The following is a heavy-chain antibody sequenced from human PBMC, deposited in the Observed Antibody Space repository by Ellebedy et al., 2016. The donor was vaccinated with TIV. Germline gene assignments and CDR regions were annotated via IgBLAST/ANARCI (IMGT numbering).Heavy chain of an antibody. J-gene: IGHJ1*01. CDR1: GYSFMDYY. Sequence: AASVKVSCKASGYSFMDYYIHWLRQGPGQGLEWMGRIDPDTGDTKFAQRFEGWVTLTTDTSITTAYIELSRLKFDDTALDFCAFRGSYSSVESFHHWGQGTPVTVSS. CDR2: IDPDTGDT. CDR3: AFRGSYSSVESFHH. V-gene: IGHV1-2*04. D-gene: IGHD3-16*01.